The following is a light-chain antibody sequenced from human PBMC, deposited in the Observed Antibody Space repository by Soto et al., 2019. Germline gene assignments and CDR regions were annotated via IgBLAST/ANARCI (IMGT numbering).Light chain of an antibody. CDR1: QSISSL. V-gene: IGKV1-5*01. Sequence: DIQMTQSPSTLSASVGDRVTITCRASQSISSLLSWYQHKPWKAPKLLIYDASSLESGVPSRFSGSGSGTEFTLTITSLQPDDFATYYCQQYNSYPWTFGQGTKVDIK. J-gene: IGKJ1*01. CDR2: DAS. CDR3: QQYNSYPWT.